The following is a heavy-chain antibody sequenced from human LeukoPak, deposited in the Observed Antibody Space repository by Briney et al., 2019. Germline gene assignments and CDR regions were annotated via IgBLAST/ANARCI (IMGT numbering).Heavy chain of an antibody. Sequence: VSVKVSCTTSGYTFNIHGISWVRQAPGQGLEWMGWIRPYDGNTKYAQNYQGRVTMTTDTSTSTAYMELRSLRSDDTAVYYCAREVFGRFDYWGQGTPVSVPS. CDR1: GYTFNIHG. D-gene: IGHD3-10*01. J-gene: IGHJ4*02. CDR3: AREVFGRFDY. V-gene: IGHV1-18*01. CDR2: IRPYDGNT.